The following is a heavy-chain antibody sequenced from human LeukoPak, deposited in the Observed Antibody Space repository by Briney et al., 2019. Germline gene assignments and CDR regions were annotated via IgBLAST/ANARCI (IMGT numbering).Heavy chain of an antibody. J-gene: IGHJ4*02. Sequence: PSQTLSLTCTVSGGSISSGDCYWSWIRQPPGKGLEWIGYIYYSGSTYYNPSLKSRVTISVDTSKNQFSLKLSSVTAADTAVYYCARVVVATILTHFDYWGQGTLVTVSS. CDR2: IYYSGST. V-gene: IGHV4-30-4*01. CDR1: GGSISSGDCY. CDR3: ARVVVATILTHFDY. D-gene: IGHD5-12*01.